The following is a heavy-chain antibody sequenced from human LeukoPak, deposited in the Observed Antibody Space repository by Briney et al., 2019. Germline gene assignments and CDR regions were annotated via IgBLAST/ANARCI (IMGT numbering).Heavy chain of an antibody. CDR2: ISAYNGNT. V-gene: IGHV1-18*01. CDR3: ARAPIYNEHADWFDP. J-gene: IGHJ5*02. CDR1: GYTFTSYG. D-gene: IGHD5-24*01. Sequence: GASVKVSCKASGYTFTSYGISWVRQAPGQGLEWMGWISAYNGNTNYAQKLQGRVTMTTDTSTSTAYMELRSLRSDDTAVYYCARAPIYNEHADWFDPWGQGTLVTVSS.